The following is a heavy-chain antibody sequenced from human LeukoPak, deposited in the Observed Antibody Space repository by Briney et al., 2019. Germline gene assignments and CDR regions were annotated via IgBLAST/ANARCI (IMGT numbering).Heavy chain of an antibody. CDR2: TYYRPTWYN. CDR1: GDSVSINSVT. J-gene: IGHJ5*02. CDR3: ARRLTQYDCFDP. V-gene: IGHV6-1*01. D-gene: IGHD2-2*01. Sequence: QTLSLTCAISGDSVSINSVTWNWIRQSPSRGLEWLGRTYYRPTWYNDYAVSVRGRITVNPDTSKNQFSLHLNSVTPEDTAVYYCARRLTQYDCFDPWGQGILVTVSS.